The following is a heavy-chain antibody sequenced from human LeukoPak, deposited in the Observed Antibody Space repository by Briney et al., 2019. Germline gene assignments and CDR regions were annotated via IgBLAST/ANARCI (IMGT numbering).Heavy chain of an antibody. J-gene: IGHJ4*02. Sequence: GGSLRLSCAASGFNFSDYYMTWIRQAPRKGLEWLSYMSNNGSSAYYRDSAKGRFTISRDDAKNALYLEMNSLTVEDTAVYYCARQKRAFDYWGRGTLVTVST. V-gene: IGHV3-11*01. CDR1: GFNFSDYY. CDR2: MSNNGSSA. CDR3: ARQKRAFDY.